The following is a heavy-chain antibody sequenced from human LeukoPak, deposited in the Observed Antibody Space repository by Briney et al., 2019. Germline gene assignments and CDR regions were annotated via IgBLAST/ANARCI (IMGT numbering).Heavy chain of an antibody. D-gene: IGHD3-22*01. V-gene: IGHV3-7*01. J-gene: IGHJ4*02. Sequence: GGSLRLSCAASGFTFSSYWMSWVRQAPGKGLEWVANIKQDGSEKYYVDSVKGRFTISRDNAKNSLYLQMNSLRAKDTAVYYCARDGLSIPYYYDSSGYSPFDYWGQGTLVTVSS. CDR3: ARDGLSIPYYYDSSGYSPFDY. CDR2: IKQDGSEK. CDR1: GFTFSSYW.